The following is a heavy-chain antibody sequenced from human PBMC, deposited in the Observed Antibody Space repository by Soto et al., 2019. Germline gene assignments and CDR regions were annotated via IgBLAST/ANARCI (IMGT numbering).Heavy chain of an antibody. V-gene: IGHV1-46*01. J-gene: IGHJ4*02. Sequence: GASMKVSCKASGYTFTSYYMHWVRQAPGQGFEWMGIINPNGGSTSYAQKFQGRVTMTRDTSTSTVYMELSSLRSEDTAVYYRARGAYGRPDYWGQGTLVTVSS. CDR3: ARGAYGRPDY. CDR1: GYTFTSYY. CDR2: INPNGGST. D-gene: IGHD2-21*01.